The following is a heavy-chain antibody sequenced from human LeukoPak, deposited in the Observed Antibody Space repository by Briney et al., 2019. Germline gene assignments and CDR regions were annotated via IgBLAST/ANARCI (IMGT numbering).Heavy chain of an antibody. CDR3: ARDGRSGNLDK. Sequence: PGGSLRLSCAASGFTFSGYWVHWVRQAPGKGLAWVSVIRSDGSITTYADSVKGRFTISRDTAKNTLYLQMNSLRAEDTAVYYCARDGRSGNLDKWGQGTLVSVSS. V-gene: IGHV3-74*01. D-gene: IGHD1-26*01. J-gene: IGHJ4*02. CDR1: GFTFSGYW. CDR2: IRSDGSIT.